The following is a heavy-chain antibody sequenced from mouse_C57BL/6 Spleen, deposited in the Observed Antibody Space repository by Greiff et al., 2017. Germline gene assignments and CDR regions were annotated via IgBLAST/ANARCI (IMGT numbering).Heavy chain of an antibody. CDR2: IYPGDGDT. J-gene: IGHJ4*01. CDR1: GYAFSSYW. V-gene: IGHV1-80*01. D-gene: IGHD6-1*01. CDR3: ARSTLYAMDY. Sequence: VKLMESGAELVKPGASVKISCKASGYAFSSYWMNWVKQRPGKGLEWIGQIYPGDGDTNYNGKFKGKATLTADKSSSTAYMQLSSLTSEDSAVYFCARSTLYAMDYWGQGTSVTVSS.